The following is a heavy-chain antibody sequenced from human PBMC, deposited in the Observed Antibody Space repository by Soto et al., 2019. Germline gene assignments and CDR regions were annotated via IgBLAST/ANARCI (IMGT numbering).Heavy chain of an antibody. J-gene: IGHJ6*02. Sequence: GGSLRLSCAASGFTFSSYAMSWVRQAPGKGLEWVSAISGSGGSTYYADSVKGRFTISRDNSKNTLYLQMNSLRAEDTAVYYCAKSSYPYCSSTSCYPTPYGMDVWGQGTTVTVSS. CDR2: ISGSGGST. CDR3: AKSSYPYCSSTSCYPTPYGMDV. D-gene: IGHD2-2*01. V-gene: IGHV3-23*01. CDR1: GFTFSSYA.